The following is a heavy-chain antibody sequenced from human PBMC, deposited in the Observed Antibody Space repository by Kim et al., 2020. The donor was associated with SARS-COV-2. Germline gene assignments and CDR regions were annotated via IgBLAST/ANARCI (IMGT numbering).Heavy chain of an antibody. Sequence: GGSLRLSCAASGFTVSNSYMNWVRQAPGKGLEWVSIFYPGGETSYADSVKGRFTVSRDTSKNTLSLQMNSLRVEDTAVYYCAKWEHGFSWGQGTLVSVSS. CDR3: AKWEHGFS. CDR1: GFTVSNSY. V-gene: IGHV3-53*01. J-gene: IGHJ5*02. D-gene: IGHD1-26*01. CDR2: FYPGGET.